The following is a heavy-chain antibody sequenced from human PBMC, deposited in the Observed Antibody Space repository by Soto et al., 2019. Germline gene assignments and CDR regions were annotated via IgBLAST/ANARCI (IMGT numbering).Heavy chain of an antibody. CDR3: GKGGDSGDYVSKRL. CDR1: GFTFSGYG. Sequence: EVQLLESGGGLVQPGGSLRLSCAVSGFTFSGYGMSWVRQAPGKGLEWVSAISGGGDNTYHADSVKGRFTISRDNSRNTLYLKMNGLRAGDTAVYYGGKGGDSGDYVSKRLGGRGPLSPVS. CDR2: ISGGGDNT. J-gene: IGHJ4*02. V-gene: IGHV3-23*01. D-gene: IGHD4-17*01.